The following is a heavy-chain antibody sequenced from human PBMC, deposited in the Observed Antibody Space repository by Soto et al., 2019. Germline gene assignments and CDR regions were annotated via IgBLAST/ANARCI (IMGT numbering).Heavy chain of an antibody. Sequence: GGSLRLSCAASGFTFSSYAMSWVRQAPGKGLEWVSAISGSGGSTYYADSVKGRFTISRDNSKNTLYLQMNSLRAEDTAVYYCAKVPNRMVYAARLDYWGQGTLVTVST. V-gene: IGHV3-23*01. D-gene: IGHD2-8*01. CDR2: ISGSGGST. J-gene: IGHJ4*02. CDR1: GFTFSSYA. CDR3: AKVPNRMVYAARLDY.